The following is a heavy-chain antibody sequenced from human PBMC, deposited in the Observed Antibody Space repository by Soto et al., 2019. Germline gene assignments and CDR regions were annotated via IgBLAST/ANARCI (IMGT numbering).Heavy chain of an antibody. CDR2: ISGSGGST. V-gene: IGHV3-23*01. J-gene: IGHJ3*02. D-gene: IGHD3-10*01. CDR3: AKGITMVRGVRNAFDI. Sequence: EVQLLESGGGLVQPGGSLTLSCAASGFTFSSYAMSWVRQAPGKGLEWVSAISGSGGSTYYADSVKGRYTISRNISKNTLKLQMNSLRAEDTAVYYCAKGITMVRGVRNAFDIWGQGTMVTVSS. CDR1: GFTFSSYA.